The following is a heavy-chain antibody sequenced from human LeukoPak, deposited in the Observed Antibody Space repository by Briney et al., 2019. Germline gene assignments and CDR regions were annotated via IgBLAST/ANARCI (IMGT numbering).Heavy chain of an antibody. D-gene: IGHD3-10*01. Sequence: PGGSLRLSCAASGFTFSSYAMSWVRQAPGKGLEWVSAIIGSGGSTYYADSVKGRFTISRDNSKNTMYLQMNRLRAEDTAVYYCAKDDGQLLTIFDYWGQGTLVTVSS. CDR2: IIGSGGST. J-gene: IGHJ4*02. CDR3: AKDDGQLLTIFDY. V-gene: IGHV3-23*01. CDR1: GFTFSSYA.